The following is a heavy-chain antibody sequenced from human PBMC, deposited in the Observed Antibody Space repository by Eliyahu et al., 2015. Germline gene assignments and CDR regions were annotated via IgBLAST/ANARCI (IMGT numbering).Heavy chain of an antibody. J-gene: IGHJ4*02. CDR2: INHSGST. D-gene: IGHD5-12*01. CDR3: ARAKWLRGPFDY. V-gene: IGHV4-34*01. CDR1: GGSFSGYY. Sequence: QVQLQQWGAGLLKPSETLSLTCAVYGGSFSGYYWSXTRQPPGKGLEWIGEINHSGSTNYNPSLKSRVTISVDTSKNQFSLKLSSVTAADTAVYYCARAKWLRGPFDYWGQGTLVTVSS.